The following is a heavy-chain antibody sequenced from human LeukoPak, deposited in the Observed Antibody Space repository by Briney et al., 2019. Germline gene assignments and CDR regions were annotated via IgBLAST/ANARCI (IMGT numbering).Heavy chain of an antibody. D-gene: IGHD3-22*01. J-gene: IGHJ4*02. CDR2: INPHTGAA. Sequence: ASVTVSHTPSVYTFIQNYVHWVREAPGKGRERMGLINPHTGAATYSQKFQGRVTMTRDTSISTAYMYLTRLRFDDTAVYYCARGNSGYSPWGQGTPVTVSS. CDR3: ARGNSGYSP. CDR1: VYTFIQNY. V-gene: IGHV1-2*02.